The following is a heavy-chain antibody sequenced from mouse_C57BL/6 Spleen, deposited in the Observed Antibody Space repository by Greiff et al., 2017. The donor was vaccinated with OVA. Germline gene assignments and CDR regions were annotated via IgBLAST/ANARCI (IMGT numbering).Heavy chain of an antibody. CDR1: GYTFTDYN. CDR3: ARYYDYDVGAMDY. Sequence: VQLQQSGPELVKPGASVKMSCKASGYTFTDYNMHWVKQSHGKSLEWIGYINPNNGGTSYNQKFKGKATLTVNKSSSTAYMELRSLTSEDSAVYYCARYYDYDVGAMDYWGQGTSVTVSS. V-gene: IGHV1-22*01. D-gene: IGHD2-4*01. J-gene: IGHJ4*01. CDR2: INPNNGGT.